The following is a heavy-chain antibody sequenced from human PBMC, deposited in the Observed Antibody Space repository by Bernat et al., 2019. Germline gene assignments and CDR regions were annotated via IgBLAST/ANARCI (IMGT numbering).Heavy chain of an antibody. CDR3: AGTTAGDYAGWFDP. CDR1: GGSISSGGYY. Sequence: QVQLQESGPGLVKPSQTLSLTCTVSGGSISSGGYYWSWIRQHPGKGLEWIGYIYYSGSTYYNPSLKSLVTISVDTSKNQFSLKLSSVTAADTAVYYCAGTTAGDYAGWFDPWGQGPLLTVSP. CDR2: IYYSGST. V-gene: IGHV4-31*01. J-gene: IGHJ5*02. D-gene: IGHD4-17*01.